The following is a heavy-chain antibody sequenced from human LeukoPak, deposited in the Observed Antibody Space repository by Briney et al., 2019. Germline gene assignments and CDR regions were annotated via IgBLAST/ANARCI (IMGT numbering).Heavy chain of an antibody. J-gene: IGHJ6*03. Sequence: SETLSLTCSVSGGSISSGSYYWSWIRQPAGTGLEWIGRIYTSGSTNYNPSLKSRVTISVDTSKNQFSLKLSSVTAADTAVYYCARSVPGYLNYYYMDVWGQGTMVTVSS. V-gene: IGHV4-61*02. CDR2: IYTSGST. CDR3: ARSVPGYLNYYYMDV. CDR1: GGSISSGSYY. D-gene: IGHD5-18*01.